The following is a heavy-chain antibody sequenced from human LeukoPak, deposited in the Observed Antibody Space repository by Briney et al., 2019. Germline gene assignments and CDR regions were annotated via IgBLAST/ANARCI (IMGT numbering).Heavy chain of an antibody. CDR1: GFTFSSYA. D-gene: IGHD6-19*01. CDR3: AKVGEASSGWYTGWFDP. Sequence: GGSLRLSCAVSGFTFSSYAMNWVRQAPGKGLEWVSGPSGSGDTTRYAESVKGRFTISRDNSKNTVYLQINSLRVEDTAVYYCAKVGEASSGWYTGWFDPWGQGTLVTVSS. V-gene: IGHV3-23*01. CDR2: PSGSGDTT. J-gene: IGHJ5*02.